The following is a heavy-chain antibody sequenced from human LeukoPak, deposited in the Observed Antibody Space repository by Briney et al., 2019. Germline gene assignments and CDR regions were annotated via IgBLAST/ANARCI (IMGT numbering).Heavy chain of an antibody. CDR2: IYYSGST. CDR1: GGSISSSSYY. V-gene: IGHV4-39*01. Sequence: PSETLSLTCTVSGGSISSSSYYWGWIRQPPGKGLEWIGSIYYSGSTYYNPSLKSRVTISVDTSKNQFSLKLSSVTAADTAVYYCARPSYSSTPGYFDYWGQGTLVTVSS. J-gene: IGHJ4*02. D-gene: IGHD6-13*01. CDR3: ARPSYSSTPGYFDY.